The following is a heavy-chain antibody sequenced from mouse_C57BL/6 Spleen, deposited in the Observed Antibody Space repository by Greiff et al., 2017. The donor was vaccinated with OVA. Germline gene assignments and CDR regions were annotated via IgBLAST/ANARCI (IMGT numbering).Heavy chain of an antibody. Sequence: QVQLQQPGAELVKPGASVKLSCKASGYTFTSYWMHWVKQRPGQGLEWIGMIHPKSGSTKYNEKFKGKATLPVDKSSSTAYMQLSSLTSEDSAVYYCARESHFYYWGKGTTLTVSS. V-gene: IGHV1-64*01. J-gene: IGHJ2*01. CDR1: GYTFTSYW. CDR2: IHPKSGST. CDR3: ARESHFYY.